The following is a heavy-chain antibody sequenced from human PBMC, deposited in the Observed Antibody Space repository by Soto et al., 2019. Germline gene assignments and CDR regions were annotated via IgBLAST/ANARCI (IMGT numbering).Heavy chain of an antibody. Sequence: SETLSFTCTVSGGSVSSGSYYWSWIRQPPGKGLEWIGYIYYSGSTNYNPSLKSRVTISVDTSKNQFSLKLSSVTAADTAVYYCARYSSGWYYVFDYWGQGTLVTVSS. CDR1: GGSVSSGSYY. D-gene: IGHD6-19*01. J-gene: IGHJ4*02. CDR2: IYYSGST. V-gene: IGHV4-61*01. CDR3: ARYSSGWYYVFDY.